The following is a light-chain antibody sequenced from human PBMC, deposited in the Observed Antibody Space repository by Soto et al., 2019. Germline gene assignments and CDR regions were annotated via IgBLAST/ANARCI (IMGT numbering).Light chain of an antibody. J-gene: IGKJ5*01. CDR2: AAS. CDR1: RDINKF. CDR3: QQLNSYPIT. V-gene: IGKV1-9*01. Sequence: GDRVAITCQASRDINKFLNWYQQKPGKAPKLLIYAASTLQSGVPSRFSGSGYGTEFNLTISSLQTEDFATYYCQQLNSYPITFGQGTRLEIK.